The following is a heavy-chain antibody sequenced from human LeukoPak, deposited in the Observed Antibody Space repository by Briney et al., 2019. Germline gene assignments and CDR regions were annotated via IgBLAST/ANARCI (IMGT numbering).Heavy chain of an antibody. CDR2: INPNSGGT. V-gene: IGHV1-2*02. D-gene: IGHD5-18*01. CDR1: GYTFTGYY. CDR3: ARLYSYGYYFDY. Sequence: GASVKVSCKASGYTFTGYYMHWVRQAPGQGLEWMGWINPNSGGTNYAQKFQGRVTMTRDTSISTAYMELSGLRSDDTAVYYCARLYSYGYYFDYWGQGTLVTVSS. J-gene: IGHJ4*02.